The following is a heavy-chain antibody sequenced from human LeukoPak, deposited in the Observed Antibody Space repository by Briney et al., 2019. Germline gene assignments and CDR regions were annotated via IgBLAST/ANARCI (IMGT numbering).Heavy chain of an antibody. J-gene: IGHJ3*02. V-gene: IGHV4-59*01. CDR2: IYYSGTT. CDR3: ARVTCTSTSCYRKDAFDI. CDR1: GGSISSYY. D-gene: IGHD2-2*01. Sequence: PSETLSLTCTVSGGSISSYYWNWLRQPPGKGLEWMGYIYYSGTTNYNPSLKGRVTISVDTSKNQFSLKLGSVTAADTAVYYCARVTCTSTSCYRKDAFDIWGQGTMVTVSS.